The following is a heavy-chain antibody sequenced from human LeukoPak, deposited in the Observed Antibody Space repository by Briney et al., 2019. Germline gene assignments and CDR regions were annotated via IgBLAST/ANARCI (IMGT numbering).Heavy chain of an antibody. CDR3: AKEEAAAGTGP. CDR1: GFIFSTYA. J-gene: IGHJ5*02. D-gene: IGHD6-13*01. CDR2: ISYHGRDQ. V-gene: IGHV3-30*04. Sequence: GGSLRLSCAASGFIFSTYAMHWVRQAPGKGLEWVAVISYHGRDQYYADSVKGRFTISRDNSKNTLYLQMNSLRAEDTAVYYCAKEEAAAGTGPRGQGTLVTVSS.